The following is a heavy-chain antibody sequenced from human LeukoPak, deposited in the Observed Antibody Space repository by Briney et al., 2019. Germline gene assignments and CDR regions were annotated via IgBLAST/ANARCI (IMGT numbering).Heavy chain of an antibody. J-gene: IGHJ4*02. CDR1: GGSISSGGYS. Sequence: PSQTLSLTCAVSGGSISSGGYSWSWIRQPPGKGLEWIGYIYHSGSTYYNPSLKGRVTISVDRSKTQFSLKLSSVTAADTAVYYCARADSGGGLDYWGQGTLVTVSS. D-gene: IGHD3-10*01. CDR3: ARADSGGGLDY. CDR2: IYHSGST. V-gene: IGHV4-30-2*01.